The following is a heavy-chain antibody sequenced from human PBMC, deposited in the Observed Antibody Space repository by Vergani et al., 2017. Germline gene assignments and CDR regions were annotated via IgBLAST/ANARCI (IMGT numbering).Heavy chain of an antibody. J-gene: IGHJ3*02. CDR1: GYSISRGYY. CDR3: ARQFWGSQGVGAFET. CDR2: VFHSGSA. V-gene: IGHV4-38-2*02. D-gene: IGHD3-16*01. Sequence: QVQLQESGPGLVKPSETLSLTCSVSGYSISRGYYWGWIRQPPGKGLEWIATVFHSGSAYYNPSLRRRVTISVETSKNQFSLRLTTLTAADTAVYYWARQFWGSQGVGAFETWGGGTEVSVSS.